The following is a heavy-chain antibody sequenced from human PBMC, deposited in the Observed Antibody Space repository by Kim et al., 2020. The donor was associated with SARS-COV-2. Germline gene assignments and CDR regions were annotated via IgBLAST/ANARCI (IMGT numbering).Heavy chain of an antibody. J-gene: IGHJ4*02. CDR3: ARDRVYSSGWDLDY. V-gene: IGHV3-30*07. D-gene: IGHD6-19*01. Sequence: ASGNGTFTISRDNSTNKLDLQMNGLRAEDTAVYYCARDRVYSSGWDLDYWGQGTLVTVSS.